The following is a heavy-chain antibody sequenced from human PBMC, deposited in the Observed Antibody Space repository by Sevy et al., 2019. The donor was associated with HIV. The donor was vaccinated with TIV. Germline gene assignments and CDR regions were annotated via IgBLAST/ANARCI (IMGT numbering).Heavy chain of an antibody. D-gene: IGHD6-19*01. Sequence: GESLKISCAASGFTFSTYDIHWVRQAPGKGLEWVAAVIGYDGSNKYYADSVKGRFTISRDNSKNTLYLQMNSLRAEDTAVYYCARDGVSSGWYRGYYFDYWGQGTLVTVSS. CDR1: GFTFSTYD. J-gene: IGHJ4*02. CDR3: ARDGVSSGWYRGYYFDY. CDR2: IGYDGSNK. V-gene: IGHV3-30*02.